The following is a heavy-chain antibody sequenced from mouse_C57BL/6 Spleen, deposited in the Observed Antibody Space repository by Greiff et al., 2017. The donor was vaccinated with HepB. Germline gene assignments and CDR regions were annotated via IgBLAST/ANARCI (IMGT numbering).Heavy chain of an antibody. V-gene: IGHV5-17*01. CDR1: GFTFSDYG. D-gene: IGHD1-1*01. CDR3: ARGSFYAMDY. CDR2: ISSGSSTI. J-gene: IGHJ4*01. Sequence: EVHLVESGGGLVKPGGSLKLSCAASGFTFSDYGMHWVRQAPEKGLEWVAYISSGSSTIYYADTVKGRFTISRDNAKNTLFLQMTSLRSEDTAMYYCARGSFYAMDYWGQGTSVTVSS.